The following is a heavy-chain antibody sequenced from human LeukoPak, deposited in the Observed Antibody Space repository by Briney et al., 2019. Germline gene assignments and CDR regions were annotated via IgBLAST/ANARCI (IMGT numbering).Heavy chain of an antibody. CDR3: ATGIAVAGTTGFDY. CDR2: FDPEDGET. V-gene: IGHV1-24*01. D-gene: IGHD6-19*01. Sequence: ASVKVSCKVSGYTLTELSMHWVRQAPGKGLEWMGGFDPEDGETMYAQKFQGRVTMTEDTSTDTAYMELSSLRSEDTAVYYCATGIAVAGTTGFDYWGQGTLVTVSS. J-gene: IGHJ4*02. CDR1: GYTLTELS.